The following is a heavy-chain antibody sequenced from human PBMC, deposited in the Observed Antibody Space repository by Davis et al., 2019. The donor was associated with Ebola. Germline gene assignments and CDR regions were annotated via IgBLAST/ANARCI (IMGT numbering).Heavy chain of an antibody. J-gene: IGHJ4*02. Sequence: HTGGSLRLSCAASGFTFSSYAMSWVRHAPGQGLVWVSRINSDGSTTNYADSVKGRFTISRDNAKNTLYLQMNSLRVEDTAVYYCVSGSGSCCGQGTLVTVSS. D-gene: IGHD3-10*01. V-gene: IGHV3-74*01. CDR2: INSDGSTT. CDR3: VSGSGSC. CDR1: GFTFSSYA.